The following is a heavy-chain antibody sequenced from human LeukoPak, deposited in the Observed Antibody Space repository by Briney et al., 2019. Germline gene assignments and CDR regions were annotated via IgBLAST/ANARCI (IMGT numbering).Heavy chain of an antibody. D-gene: IGHD6-19*01. Sequence: GGSLRLSCAASGFSISTFEMNWVRQAPGKGLEWVSYISDSGSAIQHADSVRGRFAISRDNAKNSLYLEMHSLRVEDTAVYYCATKVAGTSHFSYWGQGTLAAVSS. J-gene: IGHJ4*02. CDR3: ATKVAGTSHFSY. CDR2: ISDSGSAI. CDR1: GFSISTFE. V-gene: IGHV3-48*03.